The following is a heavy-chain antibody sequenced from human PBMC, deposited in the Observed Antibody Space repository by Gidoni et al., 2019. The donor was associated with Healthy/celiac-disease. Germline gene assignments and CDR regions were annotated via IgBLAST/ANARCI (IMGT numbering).Heavy chain of an antibody. CDR1: GFTFSDYY. V-gene: IGHV3-11*06. CDR3: ARAPHYSGSYLGY. D-gene: IGHD1-26*01. CDR2: ISSSSSYT. J-gene: IGHJ4*02. Sequence: QVQLVESGGGLIKPGGSLRLSCAASGFTFSDYYMSWIRQAPGKGLEWVSYISSSSSYTNYADSVKGRFTISRDNAKNSLYLQMNSLRAEDTAVYYCARAPHYSGSYLGYWGQGTLVTVSS.